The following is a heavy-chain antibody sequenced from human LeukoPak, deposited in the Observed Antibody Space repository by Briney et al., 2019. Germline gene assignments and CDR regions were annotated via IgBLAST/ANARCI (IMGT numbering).Heavy chain of an antibody. J-gene: IGHJ6*02. Sequence: PSETLSLTCTVSGGSISDHYLSWIRQPAGKGLEWIGRMYVSGTTNYNPSLRSRVTMSMDTSNNQFSLKLGSVTAADTAVYYCARENYYDSSGYSEGMDVWGQGTTVTVS. V-gene: IGHV4-4*07. D-gene: IGHD3-22*01. CDR3: ARENYYDSSGYSEGMDV. CDR2: MYVSGTT. CDR1: GGSISDHY.